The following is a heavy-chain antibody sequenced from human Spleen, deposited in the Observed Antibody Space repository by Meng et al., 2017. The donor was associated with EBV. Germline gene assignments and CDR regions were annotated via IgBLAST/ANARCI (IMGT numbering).Heavy chain of an antibody. D-gene: IGHD3-16*01. CDR1: GGSVSSGNYY. CDR3: ASGSGGNFDF. Sequence: QVQLQESGPGLGKPSETLSLTCTVSGGSVSSGNYYWSWIRQPPGKGLEWIGYIYYSGSTNYNPSLKSRVTISVDTSKNQFSLKLSSVTAADTAVYYCASGSGGNFDFWGQGTLVTVSS. V-gene: IGHV4-61*01. CDR2: IYYSGST. J-gene: IGHJ4*02.